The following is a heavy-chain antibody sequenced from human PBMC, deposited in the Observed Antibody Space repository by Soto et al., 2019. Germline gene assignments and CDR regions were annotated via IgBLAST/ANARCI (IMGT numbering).Heavy chain of an antibody. J-gene: IGHJ3*01. D-gene: IGHD3-22*01. CDR3: ARGYYDSRGQSNTFDV. CDR2: VHYSGGT. Sequence: PSETLSLTCTVSGASISSSYWSWIRQSPGKGLEWIGYVHYSGGTKDNPSLNGRVSLSIDTSKNQFSLKLSSVAAAGTAVYYCARGYYDSRGQSNTFDVWGQGTMVTVSS. CDR1: GASISSSY. V-gene: IGHV4-59*01.